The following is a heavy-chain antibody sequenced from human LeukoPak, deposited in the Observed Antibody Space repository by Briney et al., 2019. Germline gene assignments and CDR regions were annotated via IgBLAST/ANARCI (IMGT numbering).Heavy chain of an antibody. V-gene: IGHV4-34*01. J-gene: IGHJ3*02. CDR2: INHSGST. CDR1: GGSFSGYY. Sequence: SETLSLTCAVYGGSFSGYYWSWIRQPPGKGLEWIGEINHSGSTNYNPSLKSRVTISVDTSKNQFSLKLSSVTAADTAVYYCARRPLVDYYDFWSGYNDAFDIWGQGTMVTVSS. CDR3: ARRPLVDYYDFWSGYNDAFDI. D-gene: IGHD3-3*01.